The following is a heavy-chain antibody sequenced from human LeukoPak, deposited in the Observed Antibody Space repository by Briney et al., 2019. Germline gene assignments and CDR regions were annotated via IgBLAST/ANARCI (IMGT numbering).Heavy chain of an antibody. D-gene: IGHD1-26*01. V-gene: IGHV1-46*01. CDR2: INPSGGST. CDR1: GYTFTSYY. CDR3: ARKGYSGSYGDAFDI. J-gene: IGHJ3*02. Sequence: GASVKVSCKASGYTFTSYYMRWVRQAPGQGLEWMGIINPSGGSTSYAQKFQGRVTMTRDTSTSTVYMELSSLRSEDMAVYYCARKGYSGSYGDAFDIWGQGTMVTVSS.